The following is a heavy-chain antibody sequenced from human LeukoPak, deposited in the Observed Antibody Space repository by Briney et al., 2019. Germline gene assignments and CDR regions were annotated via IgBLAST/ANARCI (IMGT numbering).Heavy chain of an antibody. CDR3: TTLAITMIVVDNENWFDP. Sequence: GGSLRLSCAASGFTFSSYAMNWVRQAPGKGLEWVGRIKSKTDGGTTDYAAPVKGRFTISRDDSKNTLYLQMNSLKTEDTAVYYCTTLAITMIVVDNENWFDPWGQGTLVTVSS. J-gene: IGHJ5*02. CDR1: GFTFSSYA. V-gene: IGHV3-15*01. CDR2: IKSKTDGGTT. D-gene: IGHD3-22*01.